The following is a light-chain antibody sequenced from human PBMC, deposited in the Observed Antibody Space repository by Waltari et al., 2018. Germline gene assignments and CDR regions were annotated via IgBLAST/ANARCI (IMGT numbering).Light chain of an antibody. CDR3: AAWDDSLNGLYV. J-gene: IGLJ1*01. V-gene: IGLV1-44*01. CDR1: SSNIGSNT. CDR2: RND. Sequence: QSVLTQPPSASGAPGQRVTASCSGSSSNIGSNTVNWYQQLPGTAPKLLIPRNDQRTSGVPDRFSGSKSGTSASLAISGLQSEDEADYYCAAWDDSLNGLYVFGSGTKVTVL.